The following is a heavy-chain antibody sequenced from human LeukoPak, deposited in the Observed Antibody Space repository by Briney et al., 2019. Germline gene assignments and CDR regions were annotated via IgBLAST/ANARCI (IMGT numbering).Heavy chain of an antibody. CDR3: AREFRVVAPTQGDEY. CDR2: ADPNNGNP. V-gene: IGHV1-8*01. Sequence: ASLTVWCKAAGHRVASYDSNWWPQSTGQGLEWMGWADPNNGNPGYAQKFQGRVTMTRDTSINTAYMELSSLRAEDTAVYYCAREFRVVAPTQGDEYWGQGTLVTVSS. D-gene: IGHD2-21*01. J-gene: IGHJ4*02. CDR1: GHRVASYD.